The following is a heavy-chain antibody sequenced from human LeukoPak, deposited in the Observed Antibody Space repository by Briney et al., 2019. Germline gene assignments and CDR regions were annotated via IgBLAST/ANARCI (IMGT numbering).Heavy chain of an antibody. CDR2: ISGSGGST. CDR3: AKDPARTYYFDY. J-gene: IGHJ4*02. CDR1: GFTFSSYA. V-gene: IGHV3-23*01. D-gene: IGHD6-6*01. Sequence: SGGSLRLSCAASGFTFSSYAMSWVRQAPGKGLEWVSAISGSGGSTYYADSVKGRFTISRDNSKNTLYLQMNSLRAEDTAVYYCAKDPARTYYFDYWGQGTLVTISS.